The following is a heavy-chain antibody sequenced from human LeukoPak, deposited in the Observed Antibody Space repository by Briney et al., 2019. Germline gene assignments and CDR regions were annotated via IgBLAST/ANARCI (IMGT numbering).Heavy chain of an antibody. Sequence: PGGSLRLSCAASGFTFSTYSMNWVRQAPGKGLEWISYITSTSGLIYYADSVRGRFTISRDNAKSSLYLQMNSLRDEDTAVYYCARDHMYAFDIWGQGALVAVHS. J-gene: IGHJ3*02. D-gene: IGHD2-21*01. CDR3: ARDHMYAFDI. CDR2: ITSTSGLI. V-gene: IGHV3-48*02. CDR1: GFTFSTYS.